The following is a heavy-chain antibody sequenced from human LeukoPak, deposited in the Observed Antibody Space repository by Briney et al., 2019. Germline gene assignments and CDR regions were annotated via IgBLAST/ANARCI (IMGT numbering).Heavy chain of an antibody. Sequence: PGGSLRLSCAASGFTFSSYGMHWVRQAPGKGLEWVAFIRYDGSNKYYADSVKGRFTISRDNSKNTLYLQMNSLRAEDTAVYYCAKAPATVTYYFDYWGQGTLVTVSS. J-gene: IGHJ4*02. CDR1: GFTFSSYG. V-gene: IGHV3-30*02. CDR2: IRYDGSNK. CDR3: AKAPATVTYYFDY. D-gene: IGHD4-17*01.